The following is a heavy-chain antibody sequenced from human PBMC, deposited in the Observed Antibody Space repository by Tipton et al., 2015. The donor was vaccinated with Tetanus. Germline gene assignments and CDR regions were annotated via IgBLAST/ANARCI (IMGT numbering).Heavy chain of an antibody. Sequence: LRLSCTVSGGSISSDGAYWSWIRQHPGEGLEWIGYISNSGSTYYNPSLKSRVTISVDTSQKQISLKVNSVTAADTAVYYCARDRGGRGGYYYYHGMDVWGQGATVTVSS. CDR1: GGSISSDGAY. CDR3: ARDRGGRGGYYYYHGMDV. CDR2: ISNSGST. J-gene: IGHJ6*02. D-gene: IGHD3-10*01. V-gene: IGHV4-31*02.